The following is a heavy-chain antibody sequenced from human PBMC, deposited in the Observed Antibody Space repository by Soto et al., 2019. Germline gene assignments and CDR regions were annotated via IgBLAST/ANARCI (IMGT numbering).Heavy chain of an antibody. CDR3: ASAWGDSVSRNYYCYYMDV. D-gene: IGHD2-2*01. Sequence: GGSLRLSCAASGFTFSSYWMSWVRQAPGKGLEWVANIKQDGSEKYYVDSVKGRFTISRDNAKNSLYLQMNSLRAEDTAVYYCASAWGDSVSRNYYCYYMDVWGKGTTVTV. CDR2: IKQDGSEK. CDR1: GFTFSSYW. J-gene: IGHJ6*03. V-gene: IGHV3-7*05.